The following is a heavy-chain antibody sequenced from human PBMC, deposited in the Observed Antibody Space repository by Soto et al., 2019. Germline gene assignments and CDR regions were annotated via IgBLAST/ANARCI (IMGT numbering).Heavy chain of an antibody. J-gene: IGHJ5*02. CDR1: GGSISSGGYY. CDR2: IYYSGST. Sequence: SETLSLTCAVSGGSISSGGYYWSLILQHPGKGLEWIGYIYYSGSTYYNPSLKSRVTISVDTSKNQFSLKLSSVTAADTAVYYCVRGREAARRWSWFAPWGQGTLVPVAS. V-gene: IGHV4-31*11. CDR3: VRGREAARRWSWFAP. D-gene: IGHD6-6*01.